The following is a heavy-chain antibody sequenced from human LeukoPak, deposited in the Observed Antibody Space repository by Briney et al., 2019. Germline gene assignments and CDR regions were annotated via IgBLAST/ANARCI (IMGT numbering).Heavy chain of an antibody. CDR3: ARDPPYCSGTNCYFDS. D-gene: IGHD2-15*01. CDR2: ISSSSNYI. V-gene: IGHV3-21*01. Sequence: KPGGSLRLSCAASGFTFSSYSMNWVRQAPGKGLEWVSSISSSSNYIHYAESVKGRFTTSRDNAKNSLDLQMNSLRAEDTAVYYCARDPPYCSGTNCYFDSWGQGTLVTVSS. J-gene: IGHJ4*02. CDR1: GFTFSSYS.